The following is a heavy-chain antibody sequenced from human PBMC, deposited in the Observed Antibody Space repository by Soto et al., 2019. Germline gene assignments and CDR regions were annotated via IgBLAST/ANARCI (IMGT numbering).Heavy chain of an antibody. Sequence: QVQLVESGGGVVQPGRSLRLSCAASGFTFSSYGMHWVRQAPGKGLEWVAVIWYDGSNKYYADSVKGRFTISRDNSKNALYLQMDSLRAEDTAVYYCAREGNRIAAAGIFDYGGQGTLVTVSS. CDR1: GFTFSSYG. J-gene: IGHJ4*02. CDR3: AREGNRIAAAGIFDY. D-gene: IGHD6-13*01. CDR2: IWYDGSNK. V-gene: IGHV3-33*01.